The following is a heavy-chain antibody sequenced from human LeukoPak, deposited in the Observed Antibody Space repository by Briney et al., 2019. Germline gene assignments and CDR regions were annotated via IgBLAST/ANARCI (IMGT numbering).Heavy chain of an antibody. D-gene: IGHD2-15*01. Sequence: PGGSLRLSCAASGFTFSNYWMSWFRQAPGKGLEWVANIKQDGSEKCYVDSVKGRFTISRDNAKNSLYLQMNSLRAEDTAVYYCARDRWELLSNSYHYCGLDVWGQGTTVTVSS. V-gene: IGHV3-7*01. CDR1: GFTFSNYW. CDR2: IKQDGSEK. CDR3: ARDRWELLSNSYHYCGLDV. J-gene: IGHJ6*02.